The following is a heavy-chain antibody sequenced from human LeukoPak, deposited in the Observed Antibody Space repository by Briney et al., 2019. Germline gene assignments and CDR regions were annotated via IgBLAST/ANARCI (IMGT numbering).Heavy chain of an antibody. V-gene: IGHV3-23*01. CDR1: GFTFSSYA. J-gene: IGHJ4*02. CDR3: AKDTSSSCHDY. CDR2: ISGSGGST. D-gene: IGHD2-2*01. Sequence: GGSLRLSCAASGFTFSSYAMSWVRQAPGKGLEWVSAISGSGGSTYYADSVKGRSTISRDNSKNMLYLQMNSLRAEDTAVYYCAKDTSSSCHDYWGQGTLVTVSS.